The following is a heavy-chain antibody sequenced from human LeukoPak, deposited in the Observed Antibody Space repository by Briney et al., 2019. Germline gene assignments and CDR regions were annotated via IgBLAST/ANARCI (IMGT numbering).Heavy chain of an antibody. CDR1: GFTFSSFE. V-gene: IGHV3-48*03. CDR3: ATQGRSAIQGI. Sequence: GSLRLSCAASGFTFSSFEMNWVRQAPGKGLEWVSFISRSGTSTYHADSVKGRFTISRDNAKSSLYLQMDSLRAEDTAVYYCATQGRSAIQGIWGQGTMVTVSS. D-gene: IGHD3-3*01. J-gene: IGHJ3*02. CDR2: ISRSGTST.